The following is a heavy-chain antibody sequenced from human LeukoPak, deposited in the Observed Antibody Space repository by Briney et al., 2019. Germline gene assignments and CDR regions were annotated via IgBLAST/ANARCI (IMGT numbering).Heavy chain of an antibody. CDR3: ARRRNYYDSMSRPYNWFDP. CDR1: GGSISSGDYS. Sequence: SETLSLTCAVSGGSISSGDYSWSWIRQPPGKGLEWIGFIYHSGSTYYNPSLKSRVTISVDRSKNQFSLKLSSVTAADTAVYYCARRRNYYDSMSRPYNWFDPWGQGTLVTVSS. D-gene: IGHD3-22*01. CDR2: IYHSGST. J-gene: IGHJ5*02. V-gene: IGHV4-30-2*01.